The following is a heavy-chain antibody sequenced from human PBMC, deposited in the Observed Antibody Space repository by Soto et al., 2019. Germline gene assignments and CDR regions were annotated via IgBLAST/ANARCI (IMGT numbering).Heavy chain of an antibody. CDR2: ISSSSSYI. V-gene: IGHV3-21*01. Sequence: EVQLVESGGGLVKPGGSLRLSCAASGFTFSSYSMNWVRQAPGKGLEWVSSISSSSSYIYYADSVKGRFTISRDNAKNSLYLQMNSLRAEDTAVYYRARDLNHCSSTSCPLSFWGQGTLVTVSS. CDR1: GFTFSSYS. J-gene: IGHJ4*02. CDR3: ARDLNHCSSTSCPLSF. D-gene: IGHD2-2*01.